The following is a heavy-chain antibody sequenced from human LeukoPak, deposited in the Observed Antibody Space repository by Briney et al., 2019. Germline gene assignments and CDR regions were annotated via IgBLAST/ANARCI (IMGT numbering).Heavy chain of an antibody. CDR2: IYHSGRA. D-gene: IGHD2-21*02. V-gene: IGHV4-38-2*02. CDR3: AKDRLINCRGDCYIFEY. Sequence: SETLSLTCSVSDYSISSCYYWGWIRQPPGKGLECIGSMEWIGSIYHSGRAYYNTSLKSRVTISVDRSKNQSSLKLSSVTAADTAVYYCAKDRLINCRGDCYIFEYWGQGTVVTVS. CDR1: DYSISSCYY. J-gene: IGHJ4*02.